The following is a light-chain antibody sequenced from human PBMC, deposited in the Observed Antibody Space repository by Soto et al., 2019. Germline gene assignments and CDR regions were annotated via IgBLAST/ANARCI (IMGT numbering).Light chain of an antibody. V-gene: IGLV2-23*01. CDR2: EGS. J-gene: IGLJ2*01. CDR3: CSYAGSSTRVV. CDR1: SSDVGSYNL. Sequence: QSALTQPASVSGSPGQSITISCTGTSSDVGSYNLVSWYQQHPGKAPKLMIYEGSKRPSGVSNRFSGSKSGNTASLTISGLQAEDDDDYYCCSYAGSSTRVVFGGGTKLTVL.